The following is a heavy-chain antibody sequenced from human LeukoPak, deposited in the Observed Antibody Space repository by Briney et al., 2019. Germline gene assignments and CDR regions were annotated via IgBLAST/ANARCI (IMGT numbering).Heavy chain of an antibody. CDR3: ARSRRRGRSTSRYYFDY. Sequence: SETLSLTCAVYGGSFSGYYWSWIRQPPGKGLEWIGEINHSGSTNYNPSLKSRVTISVDTSKNQFSLKLSSVTAADTAVYYCARSRRRGRSTSRYYFDYWGQGTLVTVSS. CDR1: GGSFSGYY. V-gene: IGHV4-34*01. CDR2: INHSGST. J-gene: IGHJ4*02. D-gene: IGHD2-2*01.